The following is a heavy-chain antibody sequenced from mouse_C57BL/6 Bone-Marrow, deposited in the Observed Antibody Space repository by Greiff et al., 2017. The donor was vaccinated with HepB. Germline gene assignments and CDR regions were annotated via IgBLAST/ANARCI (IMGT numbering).Heavy chain of an antibody. CDR3: ALYDGYYGGAMDY. V-gene: IGHV14-2*01. J-gene: IGHJ4*01. Sequence: EVKLQESGAELVKPGASVKLSCTASGFNIKDYYMHWVKQRTEQGLEWIGRIDPEDGETKYAPKFQGKATITADTSSNTAYLQLSSLTSEDTAVYYCALYDGYYGGAMDYWGQGTSVTVSS. CDR1: GFNIKDYY. CDR2: IDPEDGET. D-gene: IGHD2-3*01.